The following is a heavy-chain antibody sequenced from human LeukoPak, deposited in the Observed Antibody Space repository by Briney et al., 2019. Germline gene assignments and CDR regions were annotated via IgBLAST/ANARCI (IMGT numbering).Heavy chain of an antibody. J-gene: IGHJ4*02. CDR1: GFTFSSYG. CDR2: IWYDGSNK. Sequence: GGSLRLSCAASGFTFSSYGMHWVRQAPGKGLEWVAVIWYDGSNKYYADSVKGRFTISRDNSKNTLYLQMNSLRAEDTAVYYCAKGPVYSSGSEHDYWGQGTLVTVSS. V-gene: IGHV3-33*06. CDR3: AKGPVYSSGSEHDY. D-gene: IGHD6-19*01.